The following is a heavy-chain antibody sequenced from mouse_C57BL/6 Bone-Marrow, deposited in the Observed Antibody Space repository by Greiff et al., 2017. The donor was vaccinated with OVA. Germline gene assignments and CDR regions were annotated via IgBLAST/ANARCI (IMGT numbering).Heavy chain of an antibody. J-gene: IGHJ3*01. CDR3: ARGGSSGAWFAY. CDR1: GFTFSSYA. V-gene: IGHV5-4*03. D-gene: IGHD3-2*02. CDR2: ISDGGSYT. Sequence: EVMLVESGGGLVKPGGSLKLPCAASGFTFSSYAMSWVRQTPEKSLEWVATISDGGSYTYYPDNVKGRFTISRDNAKNNLYLQMSHLKSEDTAMYYCARGGSSGAWFAYWGQGTLVTVSA.